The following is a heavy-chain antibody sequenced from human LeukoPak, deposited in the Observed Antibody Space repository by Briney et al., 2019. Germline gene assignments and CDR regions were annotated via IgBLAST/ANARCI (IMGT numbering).Heavy chain of an antibody. Sequence: GGSLRLSCAASGFTFSSYEMNWVRQAPGKGLEWVSYISTTGSSIYYADSVKGRFTISRDNVKNLLYLQMNSLRGDDTAVYYCAKDDAWGRYKDWGQGTLVTVSS. CDR1: GFTFSSYE. CDR3: AKDDAWGRYKD. CDR2: ISTTGSSI. V-gene: IGHV3-48*03. J-gene: IGHJ1*01. D-gene: IGHD3-16*01.